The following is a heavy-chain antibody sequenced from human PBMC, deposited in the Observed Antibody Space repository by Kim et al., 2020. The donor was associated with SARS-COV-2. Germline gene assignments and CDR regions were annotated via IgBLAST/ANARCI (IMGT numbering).Heavy chain of an antibody. J-gene: IGHJ2*01. V-gene: IGHV1-24*01. D-gene: IGHD5-18*01. Sequence: FQGRVTMTEDTSTDTAYMELSSLRSEDTAVYYCATKAGGGYSYGYGYFDLWGRGTLVTVSS. CDR3: ATKAGGGYSYGYGYFDL.